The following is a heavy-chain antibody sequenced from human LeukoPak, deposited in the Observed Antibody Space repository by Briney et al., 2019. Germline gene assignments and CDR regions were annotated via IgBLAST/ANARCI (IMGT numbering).Heavy chain of an antibody. CDR3: ARDDVVAAAGFDY. D-gene: IGHD6-13*01. CDR1: GGSISIGDYY. J-gene: IGHJ4*02. V-gene: IGHV4-30-4*01. Sequence: SQTLSLTCTVSGGSISIGDYYWSWIRQPPGKGLEWIGYIYYSGSTYYNPSLKSRVTISVDTSKNQFSLKLSSVTAADTAVYYCARDDVVAAAGFDYWGQGTLVTVSS. CDR2: IYYSGST.